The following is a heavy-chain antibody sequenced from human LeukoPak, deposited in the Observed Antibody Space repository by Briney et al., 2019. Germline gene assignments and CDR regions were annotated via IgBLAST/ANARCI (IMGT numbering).Heavy chain of an antibody. CDR3: ARFATDDAFDI. CDR1: GGSISSGSYY. Sequence: SQTLSLTCTVSGGSISSGSYYWSWIRQPPGKGLEWIGYIYYSGSTNYNPSLKSRVTISVDTSKNQFSLKLSSVTAADTAVYYCARFATDDAFDIWGQGTMVTVSS. V-gene: IGHV4-61*01. J-gene: IGHJ3*02. D-gene: IGHD1-26*01. CDR2: IYYSGST.